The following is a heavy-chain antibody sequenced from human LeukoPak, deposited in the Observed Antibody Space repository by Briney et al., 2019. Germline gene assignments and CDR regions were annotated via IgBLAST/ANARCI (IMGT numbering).Heavy chain of an antibody. CDR3: AKDPPRWGAYYYYYYMDV. CDR2: IRYDGSNK. J-gene: IGHJ6*03. D-gene: IGHD3-16*01. Sequence: GGSLRLSCAASGFTFSSYGMHWVRQAPGKGLEGVAFIRYDGSNKYYADSVKGRFTISRDNSKNTLYLQMNSLRAEDTAVYYCAKDPPRWGAYYYYYYMDVWGKGTTVTVSS. CDR1: GFTFSSYG. V-gene: IGHV3-30*02.